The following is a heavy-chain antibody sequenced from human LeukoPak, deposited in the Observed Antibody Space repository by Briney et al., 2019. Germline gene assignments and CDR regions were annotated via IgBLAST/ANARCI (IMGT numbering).Heavy chain of an antibody. CDR1: GYTFTGYY. J-gene: IGHJ3*02. D-gene: IGHD3-10*01. V-gene: IGHV1-2*02. CDR2: INPNSGGT. CDR3: ARDHKVIMYYYGSGEFDI. Sequence: ASVKVSCKASGYTFTGYYMHWVRQAPGQGLEWMGWINPNSGGTNYAQKFQGRVTMTRDTSISAAYMELSRLRSDDTAVYYCARDHKVIMYYYGSGEFDIWGQGTMVTVSS.